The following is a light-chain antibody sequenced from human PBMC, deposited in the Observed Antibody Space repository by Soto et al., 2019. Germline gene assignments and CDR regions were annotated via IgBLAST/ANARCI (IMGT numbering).Light chain of an antibody. Sequence: EIVLTQSPGTLSLSPGERDTLSCRASQSVSSSYLAWYQQKPGQAPRLLVYGTSSRATAIPDRFSGSGSGTDFTLTISRLDPEDFAVYYCQQYGSSSWTFGQGAKVDLK. V-gene: IGKV3-20*01. CDR2: GTS. CDR1: QSVSSSY. CDR3: QQYGSSSWT. J-gene: IGKJ1*01.